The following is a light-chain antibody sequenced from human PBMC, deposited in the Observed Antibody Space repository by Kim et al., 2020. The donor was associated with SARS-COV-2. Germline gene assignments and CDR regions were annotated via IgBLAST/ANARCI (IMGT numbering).Light chain of an antibody. Sequence: EIVLTQSPGTLSLSPGERATLSCKASQTVSNSQLAWYRQKPGQAPRLLTYGASSRATGIPDRFSGSGSGTDFTLTISRLEPEDFAVYYCQQYGISRTFGQGTKVDIK. CDR2: GAS. J-gene: IGKJ1*01. CDR1: QTVSNSQ. V-gene: IGKV3-20*01. CDR3: QQYGISRT.